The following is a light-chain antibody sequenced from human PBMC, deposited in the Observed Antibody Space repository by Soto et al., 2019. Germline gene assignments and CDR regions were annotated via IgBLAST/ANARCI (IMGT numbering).Light chain of an antibody. V-gene: IGLV2-14*01. CDR2: EVS. CDR1: SSDVGGYNY. CDR3: ASYSSTSTPFV. Sequence: QSLLTQPASVSGSPGQSITISCTGTSSDVGGYNYVSWYQQYPGKAPKVMIYEVSNRPSGVSDRFSGSKSRNTASLTISGLQAADEADYYCASYSSTSTPFVFGTGTKLTVL. J-gene: IGLJ1*01.